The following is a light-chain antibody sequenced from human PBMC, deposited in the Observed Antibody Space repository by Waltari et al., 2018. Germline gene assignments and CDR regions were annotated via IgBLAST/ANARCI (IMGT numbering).Light chain of an antibody. Sequence: ETVLTQSPATLSLSPGDRATFSCRASQNIDSYLAWYQQKPGQALMFLIFDAFNRPTGIPARFSGSRSGTDFNLTISSLESEDFAIYYCQQRRNWPWTFGQGTRVEIK. V-gene: IGKV3-11*01. J-gene: IGKJ1*01. CDR1: QNIDSY. CDR2: DAF. CDR3: QQRRNWPWT.